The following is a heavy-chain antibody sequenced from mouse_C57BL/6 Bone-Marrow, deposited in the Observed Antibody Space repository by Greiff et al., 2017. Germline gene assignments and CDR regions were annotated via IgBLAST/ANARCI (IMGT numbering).Heavy chain of an antibody. Sequence: DVMLVESGGGLVQPGGSLKLSCAASGFTFSDYYMYWVRQTPEKRLEWVAYISNGGGSTYYPDTVKGRFTISRDNAKNTLNLQMSRLRTEDTAMYYCTRHRAYYGNHEDYAMDYWGQGTSVTVSS. CDR3: TRHRAYYGNHEDYAMDY. J-gene: IGHJ4*01. V-gene: IGHV5-12*01. CDR2: ISNGGGST. D-gene: IGHD2-10*01. CDR1: GFTFSDYY.